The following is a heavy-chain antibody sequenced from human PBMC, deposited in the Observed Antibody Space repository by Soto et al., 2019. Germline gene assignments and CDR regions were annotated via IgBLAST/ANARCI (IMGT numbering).Heavy chain of an antibody. CDR2: INPNSGGT. Sequence: GASVKVSCKASGYTFTGYYMHWVRQAPGQGLEWMGWINPNSGGTNYAQKFQGWVTMTRDTSISTAYMELSRLRSDDTAVYYCARDQYSSGWYGPGYWGQGTLVTVSS. J-gene: IGHJ4*02. CDR1: GYTFTGYY. D-gene: IGHD6-19*01. V-gene: IGHV1-2*04. CDR3: ARDQYSSGWYGPGY.